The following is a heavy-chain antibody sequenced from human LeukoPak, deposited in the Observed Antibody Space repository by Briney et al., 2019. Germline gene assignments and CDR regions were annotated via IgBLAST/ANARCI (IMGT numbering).Heavy chain of an antibody. Sequence: ASVTVSCKTLGYTFITSSIYWVRQAPGQRLEWLGWITVASGNTRYSENLQGRVTLTRDTSANTAYMELRNLKSEDTAVYYCVGGSLGFWGQGTLVTVSS. CDR1: GYTFITSS. CDR2: ITVASGNT. J-gene: IGHJ4*02. CDR3: VGGSLGF. V-gene: IGHV1-3*01.